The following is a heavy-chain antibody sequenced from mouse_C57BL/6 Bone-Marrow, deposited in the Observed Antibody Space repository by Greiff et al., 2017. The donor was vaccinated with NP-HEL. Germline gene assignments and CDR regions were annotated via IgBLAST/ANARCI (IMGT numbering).Heavy chain of an antibody. Sequence: EVQLQQSGPELVKPGASVKISCKASGYTFTDYYMNWVKQSHGKSLEWIGDINPNNGGTSYNQKFKGKATLTVDKSSSTAYMELRSLTSEDSAVYYCARRKAFYYYGSSYYAMDYWGQGTSVTVSS. V-gene: IGHV1-26*01. D-gene: IGHD1-1*01. CDR1: GYTFTDYY. CDR3: ARRKAFYYYGSSYYAMDY. J-gene: IGHJ4*01. CDR2: INPNNGGT.